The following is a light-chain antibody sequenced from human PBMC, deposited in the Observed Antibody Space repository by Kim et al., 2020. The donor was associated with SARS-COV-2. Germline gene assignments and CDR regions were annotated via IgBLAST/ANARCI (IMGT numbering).Light chain of an antibody. Sequence: PGKTASSTCWEKNIGSKRVHWYQQKPGQAPVVVIYYDNDRPSGIPERFSGSNSGNTATLPISRVEAGNEADYYCQVWDSSSDHHWVFGGGTQLTVL. CDR3: QVWDSSSDHHWV. CDR1: NIGSKR. CDR2: YDN. V-gene: IGLV3-21*04. J-gene: IGLJ3*02.